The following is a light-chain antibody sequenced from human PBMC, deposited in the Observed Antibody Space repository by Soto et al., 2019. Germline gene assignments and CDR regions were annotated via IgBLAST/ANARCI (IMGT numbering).Light chain of an antibody. V-gene: IGKV3-15*01. Sequence: EIVMTQSPATLSVSPGERATLSCRASQSVSSNVAWYQQKPGHTPRLLIHGASSRATGIPARFSGSGSGTEFTLTIRSLQSEDCAVYYCQQYNNWRTFGQGTKLEIK. CDR3: QQYNNWRT. CDR2: GAS. J-gene: IGKJ2*01. CDR1: QSVSSN.